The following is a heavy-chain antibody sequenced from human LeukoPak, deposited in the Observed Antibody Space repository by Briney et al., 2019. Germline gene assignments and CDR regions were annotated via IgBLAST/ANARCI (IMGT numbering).Heavy chain of an antibody. CDR2: ISSDAASI. V-gene: IGHV3-48*03. D-gene: IGHD3-9*01. Sequence: GGSLRLSRAASGFTFSSYEMNWVRQAPGEGQEWVSYISSDAASIYYADSVRGRFTISRDNATNSLFLQVYSLRDEDTAVYYCARGMNGVGGYDILIDYWGQGTLVTVSS. CDR3: ARGMNGVGGYDILIDY. J-gene: IGHJ4*02. CDR1: GFTFSSYE.